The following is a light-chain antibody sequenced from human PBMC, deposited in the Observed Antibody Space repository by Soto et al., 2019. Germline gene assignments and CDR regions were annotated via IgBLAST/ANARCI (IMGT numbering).Light chain of an antibody. CDR1: HDVRSW. J-gene: IGKJ1*01. CDR3: QQANGDPWT. V-gene: IGKV1-12*02. CDR2: GAS. Sequence: DIQMTQSPSSVSASVGDRVTISCRASHDVRSWLAWYQQKPGKAPNLLTYGASTLQSGVPSRFSGSGSGTDFTLTISSLQPEEFATYYCQQANGDPWTFGQGTKVEIK.